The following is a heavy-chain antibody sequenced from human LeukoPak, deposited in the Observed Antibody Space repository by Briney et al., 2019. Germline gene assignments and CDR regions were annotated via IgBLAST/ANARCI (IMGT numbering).Heavy chain of an antibody. CDR2: IYTSGST. J-gene: IGHJ4*02. CDR3: ARQGGPVLRYFDWLKRTSYYFDY. V-gene: IGHV4-4*07. CDR1: GGSISSYY. Sequence: SETLSLTCTVSGGSISSYYWSWIRQPAGKGLEWIGRIYTSGSTNYNPSLKSRVTISVDTSKNQFSLKLSSVTAADTAVYYCARQGGPVLRYFDWLKRTSYYFDYWGQGTLVTVSS. D-gene: IGHD3-9*01.